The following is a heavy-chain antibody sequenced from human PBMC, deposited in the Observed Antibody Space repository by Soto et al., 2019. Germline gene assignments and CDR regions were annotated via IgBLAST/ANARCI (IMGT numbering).Heavy chain of an antibody. CDR2: ISHGGRT. J-gene: IGHJ6*02. D-gene: IGHD2-8*01. V-gene: IGHV4-30-2*01. CDR3: ARIGHCNQGVCYANYYGVDV. Sequence: SETLSLTCTVSGGSISVAGYSWTWIRRPPGKGLEWIAHISHGGRTHYNSSLRSRVTISIDTANNQFSLRVTSVTAADTAVYFCARIGHCNQGVCYANYYGVDVWGQGTTVTVS. CDR1: GGSISVAGYS.